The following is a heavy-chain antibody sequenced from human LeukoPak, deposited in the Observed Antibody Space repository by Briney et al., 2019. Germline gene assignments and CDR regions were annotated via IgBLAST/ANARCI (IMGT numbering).Heavy chain of an antibody. CDR1: GASITNSY. J-gene: IGHJ5*02. Sequence: PSETLSLTCTVSGASITNSYWSWIRQPPGKGLEWIGEINHSGSTNYNPSLKSRVTISVDTSKNQFSLKLSSVTAADTAVYYCARGRISRSSWRLNWFDPWGQGTLVNVSS. CDR3: ARGRISRSSWRLNWFDP. D-gene: IGHD6-13*01. CDR2: INHSGST. V-gene: IGHV4-34*01.